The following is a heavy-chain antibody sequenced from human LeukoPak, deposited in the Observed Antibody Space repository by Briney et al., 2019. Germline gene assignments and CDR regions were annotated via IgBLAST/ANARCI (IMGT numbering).Heavy chain of an antibody. CDR1: GFTFSNYW. Sequence: GGSLRLSCTASGFTFSNYWMNWVRQAPGKGLEWVANIKHDGSQKYYVDSLKGRVTISRDNAKNSLYLQMNSLRAEDTAVYYCARDPTSSWETAFDIWGQGTMVTVSS. CDR3: ARDPTSSWETAFDI. CDR2: IKHDGSQK. D-gene: IGHD1-26*01. V-gene: IGHV3-7*01. J-gene: IGHJ3*02.